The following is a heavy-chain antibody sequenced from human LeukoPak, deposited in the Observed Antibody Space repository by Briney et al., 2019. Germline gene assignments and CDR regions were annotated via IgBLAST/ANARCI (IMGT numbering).Heavy chain of an antibody. CDR2: IHHGGST. CDR3: ARVVVPAKIDY. J-gene: IGHJ4*02. Sequence: SETLSLTCAVSGGSISSSNWWSWVRQPPGKGLEWIGEIHHGGSTNYNPSLKSRVTISVDKSKNQFSLKLSSVTAADTAVYYCARVVVPAKIDYWGQGTLVTVSS. CDR1: GGSISSSNW. D-gene: IGHD2-2*01. V-gene: IGHV4-4*02.